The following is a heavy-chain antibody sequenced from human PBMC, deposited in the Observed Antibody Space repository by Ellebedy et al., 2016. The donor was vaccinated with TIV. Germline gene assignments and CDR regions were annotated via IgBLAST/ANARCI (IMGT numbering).Heavy chain of an antibody. V-gene: IGHV1-24*01. J-gene: IGHJ3*02. Sequence: AASVKVSCKVSGYSLIELFMHWVRQPPGKGLEWMGGFDLEKGERKSAQRFQGGVTMTEDPSTDTAYMELSSLRSEETAVYFCTTDSSKSALVMMTSANAFDIWGQGTMVIVSS. CDR3: TTDSSKSALVMMTSANAFDI. D-gene: IGHD2-21*02. CDR1: GYSLIELF. CDR2: FDLEKGER.